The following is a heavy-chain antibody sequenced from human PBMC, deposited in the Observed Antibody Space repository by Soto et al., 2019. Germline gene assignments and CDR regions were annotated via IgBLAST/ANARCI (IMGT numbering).Heavy chain of an antibody. CDR2: MNPNSGNT. Sequence: QVQLVQSGAEVKKPGASVKVSCKASGYTFTSYDINWVRQATGQGLEWMGWMNPNSGNTGYAQKFQGRVTMTRNAAISTAYRELSSLRSEDTAVYYCARGVDSISSSEYYYGMDVWGQGTTVTVS. J-gene: IGHJ6*02. D-gene: IGHD6-6*01. V-gene: IGHV1-8*02. CDR3: ARGVDSISSSEYYYGMDV. CDR1: GYTFTSYD.